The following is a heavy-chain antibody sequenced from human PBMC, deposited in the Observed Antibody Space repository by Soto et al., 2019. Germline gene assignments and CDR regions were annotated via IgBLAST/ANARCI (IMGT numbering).Heavy chain of an antibody. CDR2: IKQDGSEK. V-gene: IGHV3-7*01. CDR1: GFTFSSYW. D-gene: IGHD2-21*01. Sequence: GGSLRLSCAASGFTFSSYWMSWVRQAPGKGLEWVANIKQDGSEKYYVDSVKGRFTISRDNAKNSLYLQMNSLRAEDTAVYYCASLGGGDLVDYRGQGTLVTVSS. J-gene: IGHJ4*02. CDR3: ASLGGGDLVDY.